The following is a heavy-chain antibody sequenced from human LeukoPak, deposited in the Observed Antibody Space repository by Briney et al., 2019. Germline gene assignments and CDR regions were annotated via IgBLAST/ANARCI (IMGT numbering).Heavy chain of an antibody. CDR1: GFTFSNYA. D-gene: IGHD6-19*01. V-gene: IGHV3-23*01. CDR3: ARAIAVAGPYYFDY. CDR2: ISSSGDNA. J-gene: IGHJ4*02. Sequence: GGSLRLSCAASGFTFSNYAMNWVRQAPGKGLEWVSLISSSGDNAYYADSVRGRFTISRDKSKNTVSLQMNSLRAEDTAVYYCARAIAVAGPYYFDYWGQGTLVTVSS.